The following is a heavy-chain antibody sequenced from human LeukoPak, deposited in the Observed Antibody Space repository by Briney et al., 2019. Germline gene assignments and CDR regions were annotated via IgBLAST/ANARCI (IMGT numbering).Heavy chain of an antibody. CDR3: ARVTGDYGGNSADY. D-gene: IGHD4-23*01. V-gene: IGHV3-21*01. J-gene: IGHJ4*02. Sequence: GGSLRLSCAASGFTFSSYSMNWVRQAPGKGLEWVSSISSSSSYIYYADSVKGRFTIPRDNAKNSLYLQMNSLRAEDTAVYYCARVTGDYGGNSADYWGQGTLVTVSS. CDR1: GFTFSSYS. CDR2: ISSSSSYI.